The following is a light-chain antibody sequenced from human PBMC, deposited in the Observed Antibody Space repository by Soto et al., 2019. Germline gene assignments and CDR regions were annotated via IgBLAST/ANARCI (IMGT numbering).Light chain of an antibody. CDR3: LQTYSTPWT. Sequence: DIQMTQSPSSLSPSVGDRVTITCRASQDISRYLSWYQQKTGTAPKFLIYSASGLHSGVPSRFSGSGSGTDFTLTISSLQPEDFATYYCLQTYSTPWTFGQGTKVEIK. CDR2: SAS. J-gene: IGKJ1*01. CDR1: QDISRY. V-gene: IGKV1-39*01.